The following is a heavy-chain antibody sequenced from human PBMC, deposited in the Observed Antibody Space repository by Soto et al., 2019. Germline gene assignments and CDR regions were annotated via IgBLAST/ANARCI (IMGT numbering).Heavy chain of an antibody. V-gene: IGHV4-59*08. J-gene: IGHJ4*02. CDR1: GGSISSYY. D-gene: IGHD4-17*01. CDR2: IYYIGST. CDR3: ARRYGGAFDF. Sequence: QVQLQESGPGLVKPSETLSLTCTVSGGSISSYYWSWIRQPPGKGLEWIGYIYYIGSTNYNPSLKSRVSISVDTSKNQLSLKLSSVPAADTAVYYCARRYGGAFDFWGQGTLVTVSS.